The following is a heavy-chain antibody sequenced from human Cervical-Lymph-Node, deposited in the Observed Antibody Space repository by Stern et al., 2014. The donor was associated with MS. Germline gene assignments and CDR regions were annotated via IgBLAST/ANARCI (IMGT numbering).Heavy chain of an antibody. CDR3: ARGRHTAMVTSGRYFDL. Sequence: VQLLESSPGRVKPSETLSLTCTVSGASMKNFYWNWIRQPPEKGLEWIGHMSNSGTTYYDPSLKSRVTMSMDASKQQFSLRLTSVTAVDTAVYFCARGRHTAMVTSGRYFDLWGQGTLVTVSS. CDR2: MSNSGTT. J-gene: IGHJ4*02. CDR1: GASMKNFY. V-gene: IGHV4-4*07. D-gene: IGHD5-18*01.